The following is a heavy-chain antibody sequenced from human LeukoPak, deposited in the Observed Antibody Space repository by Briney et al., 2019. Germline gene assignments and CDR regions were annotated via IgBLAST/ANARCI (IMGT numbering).Heavy chain of an antibody. CDR3: ARAESSGLWFGELPIDY. J-gene: IGHJ4*02. Sequence: GGSLRLSCAASGFTFSSYWMSWVRQAPGKGLEWVANIKQDGSEKYYVDSVKGRFTISKDNAKNSLYLQMNSLRAEDTAVYYCARAESSGLWFGELPIDYWGQGTLVTVSS. V-gene: IGHV3-7*03. D-gene: IGHD3-10*01. CDR1: GFTFSSYW. CDR2: IKQDGSEK.